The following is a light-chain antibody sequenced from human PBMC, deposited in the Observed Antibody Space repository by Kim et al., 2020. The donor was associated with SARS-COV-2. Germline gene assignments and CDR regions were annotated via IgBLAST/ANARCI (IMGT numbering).Light chain of an antibody. Sequence: DIVMTQSPLSLSVTPGEPATISCRSSQSLLHSSGYNFLDWYLQKPGQSPQLLIYWGSTRASGVPDRFSGSESGTDFTLKISRVEPEDVGVYYCMHAIRTPVTFGGGTKVEIK. CDR2: WGS. CDR1: QSLLHSSGYNF. V-gene: IGKV2-28*01. CDR3: MHAIRTPVT. J-gene: IGKJ4*01.